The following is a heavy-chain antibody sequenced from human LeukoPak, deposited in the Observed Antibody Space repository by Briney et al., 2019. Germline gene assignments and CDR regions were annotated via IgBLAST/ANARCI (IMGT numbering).Heavy chain of an antibody. D-gene: IGHD3-22*01. CDR3: ARHGSYYDSSGYLTYYYYMDV. CDR1: GGSISSYY. V-gene: IGHV4-4*07. Sequence: SETLSLTCTVSGGSISSYYWSWIRQPAGKGLEWIGRIYTSGSTNYNPSLKSRVTMSVDTSKNQFSLKLSSVTAADTAVYYCARHGSYYDSSGYLTYYYYMDVWGKGTTVTISS. J-gene: IGHJ6*03. CDR2: IYTSGST.